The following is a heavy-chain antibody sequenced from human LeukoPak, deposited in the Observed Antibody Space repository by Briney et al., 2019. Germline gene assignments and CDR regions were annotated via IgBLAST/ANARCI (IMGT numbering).Heavy chain of an antibody. V-gene: IGHV4-59*01. CDR2: IYYSGST. D-gene: IGHD2-2*01. Sequence: SETLSLTRTVSGGSISSYYWSWIRQPPGKGLEWIGYIYYSGSTNYNPSLKSRVTISVDTSKNQFSLKLSSVTAADTAVYYCARHGNIVVLPDASKAFDIWGQGTMVTVSS. CDR1: GGSISSYY. CDR3: ARHGNIVVLPDASKAFDI. J-gene: IGHJ3*02.